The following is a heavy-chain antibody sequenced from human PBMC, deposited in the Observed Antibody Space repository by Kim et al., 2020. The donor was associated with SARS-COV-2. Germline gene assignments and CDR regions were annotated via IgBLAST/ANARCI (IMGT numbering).Heavy chain of an antibody. Sequence: SETLSLTCTVSGGSISSYYWSWIRQPPGKGLEWIGYIYYSGSTNYNPSLKRRVTISVDTSKNQFSLKLSSVTAADTAVYYCARVRYYDILTGNLPLYNLFHPWGQGTLVTVSS. D-gene: IGHD3-9*01. CDR1: GGSISSYY. CDR3: ARVRYYDILTGNLPLYNLFHP. CDR2: IYYSGST. J-gene: IGHJ5*02. V-gene: IGHV4-59*01.